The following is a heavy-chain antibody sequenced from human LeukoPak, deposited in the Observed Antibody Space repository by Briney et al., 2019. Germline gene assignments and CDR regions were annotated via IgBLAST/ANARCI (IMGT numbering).Heavy chain of an antibody. D-gene: IGHD5-24*01. CDR1: GGTFTIYA. J-gene: IGHJ3*02. V-gene: IGHV1-69*06. CDR3: ARVSRWLQTNAFDI. Sequence: SVHVSCKASGGTFTIYAISWVRQAPGQGLEWMGGIIPIFGTANYAQNSQGRVTITADKSTSTAYMELSSLRSEDTAVYYCARVSRWLQTNAFDIWGQGTMVTVSS. CDR2: IIPIFGTA.